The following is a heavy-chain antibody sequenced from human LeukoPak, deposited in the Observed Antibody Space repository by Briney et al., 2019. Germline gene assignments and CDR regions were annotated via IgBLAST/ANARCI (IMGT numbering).Heavy chain of an antibody. CDR2: IIPIFGTA. CDR3: ARVVTRPRGPDVYYYYGMDV. CDR1: GGTFSSYA. Sequence: ASVKVSCKASGGTFSSYAISWVRQAPGQGLEWMGGIIPIFGTANYAQEFQGRVTITADESTSTAYMELSSLRSEDTAVYYCARVVTRPRGPDVYYYYGMDVWGQGTTVTVSS. J-gene: IGHJ6*02. V-gene: IGHV1-69*13. D-gene: IGHD1-14*01.